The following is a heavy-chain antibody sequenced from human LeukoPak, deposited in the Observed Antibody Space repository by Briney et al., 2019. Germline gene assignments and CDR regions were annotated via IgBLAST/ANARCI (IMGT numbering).Heavy chain of an antibody. Sequence: GGSLRLSCAASRFTLSSYWTHWVRQAPGKGLVWVSRINSDGSTTDYADSVKGRFTISRDNAKNRLYMQMNSLRGEDTAVYYCARDNRLPDYWGQGTLVTVTS. CDR1: RFTLSSYW. V-gene: IGHV3-74*01. J-gene: IGHJ4*02. CDR3: ARDNRLPDY. D-gene: IGHD5-12*01. CDR2: INSDGSTT.